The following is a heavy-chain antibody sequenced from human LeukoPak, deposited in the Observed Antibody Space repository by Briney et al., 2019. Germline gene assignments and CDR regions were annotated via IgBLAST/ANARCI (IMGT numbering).Heavy chain of an antibody. J-gene: IGHJ4*02. Sequence: GASVKVSCKAYGYTFTDYYMHWVRQAPGQGLEWMGWINPNSGGTNYAQKFQGRVTMTRDTSISTAYMELSRLRSDDTAVYYCAREGPIVGATHLVDYWAQGTLVTVSS. V-gene: IGHV1-2*02. CDR3: AREGPIVGATHLVDY. CDR2: INPNSGGT. CDR1: GYTFTDYY. D-gene: IGHD1-26*01.